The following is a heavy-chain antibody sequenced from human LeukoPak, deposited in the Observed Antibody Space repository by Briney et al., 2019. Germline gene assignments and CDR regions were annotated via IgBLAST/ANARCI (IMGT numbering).Heavy chain of an antibody. D-gene: IGHD5-18*01. V-gene: IGHV3-30*18. Sequence: GGAPRLSCAASGFTLSSYGLHRVRQAPSKGAGGVGGILYYWNKKYYADSVTGRFTISRDNSKNTLYLQMNSLRAEDTAVYYCAKDGARKVGYSYGYYYYYGMDVWGKGPRSPSPQ. J-gene: IGHJ6*01. CDR3: AKDGARKVGYSYGYYYYYGMDV. CDR1: GFTLSSYG. CDR2: ILYYWNKK.